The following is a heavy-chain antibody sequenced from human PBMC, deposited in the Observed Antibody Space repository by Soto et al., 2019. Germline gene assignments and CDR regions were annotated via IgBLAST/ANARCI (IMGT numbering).Heavy chain of an antibody. J-gene: IGHJ4*02. CDR2: IYWNDDK. V-gene: IGHV2-5*01. CDR1: GFSLSTSGVG. Sequence: QITLKESGPTLVKPTQTLTLTCTFSGFSLSTSGVGVGWIRQPPGKALEWLALIYWNDDKRYSPSLKSRLTITKDTSKNQEVLTMTNMDPVDTATYYCAHYQRALVYFDYWGQGTLVTVSS. CDR3: AHYQRALVYFDY. D-gene: IGHD2-2*01.